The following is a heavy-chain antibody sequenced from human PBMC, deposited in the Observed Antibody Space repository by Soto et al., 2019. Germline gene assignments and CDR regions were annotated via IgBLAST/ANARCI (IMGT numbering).Heavy chain of an antibody. CDR2: IIPIFGTA. J-gene: IGHJ5*02. CDR3: AREKRYRTSGGWFDP. CDR1: GGTFSSYA. D-gene: IGHD3-9*01. Sequence: ASVKVSCKASGGTFSSYAISWVRQAPGQGLEWMGGIIPIFGTANYAQKFQGRVTITADESTSTAYMEPSSLRSEDTAVYYCAREKRYRTSGGWFDPWGQGTLVTVSS. V-gene: IGHV1-69*13.